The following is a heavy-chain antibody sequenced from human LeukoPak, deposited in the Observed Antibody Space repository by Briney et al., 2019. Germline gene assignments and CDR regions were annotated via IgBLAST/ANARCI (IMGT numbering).Heavy chain of an antibody. V-gene: IGHV4-61*02. D-gene: IGHD6-6*01. CDR2: IYTSGST. J-gene: IGHJ6*03. Sequence: SETLSLTCTVSGGSISSGSYYWSWIRQPAGKGLEWIGRIYTSGSTNYNPSLKSRVTISVDTSKNQFSLKLSSVTAAGTAVYYCARADSSSPHYYYYYMDVWGKGTTVTVSS. CDR1: GGSISSGSYY. CDR3: ARADSSSPHYYYYYMDV.